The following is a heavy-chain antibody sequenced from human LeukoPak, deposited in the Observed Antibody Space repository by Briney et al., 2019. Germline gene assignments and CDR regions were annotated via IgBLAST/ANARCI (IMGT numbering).Heavy chain of an antibody. J-gene: IGHJ5*02. CDR1: GGSISSYY. CDR3: ARDYVLLWFGESSRFDP. V-gene: IGHV4-59*01. CDR2: IYYSGST. Sequence: SETLSLTCTVSGGSISSYYWSWIRQPPGKGLEWIGYIYYSGSTNYNPSLKSRVTIPVDTSKNQFSLKLSSVTAADTAVYYCARDYVLLWFGESSRFDPWGQGTLVTVSS. D-gene: IGHD3-10*01.